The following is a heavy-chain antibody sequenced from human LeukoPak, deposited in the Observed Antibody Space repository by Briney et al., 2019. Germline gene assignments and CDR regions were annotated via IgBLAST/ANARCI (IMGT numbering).Heavy chain of an antibody. CDR1: GFTFSSYW. CDR3: ARDVVPAANSYYYYYYYMDV. J-gene: IGHJ6*03. Sequence: GSLRLSCAASGFTFSSYWMSWVRQPPGKGLEWIGSIYYSGSTYYNPSLKSRVTISVDTSKNQFSLKLSSVTAADTAVYYCARDVVPAANSYYYYYYYMDVWGKGTTVTVSS. CDR2: IYYSGST. D-gene: IGHD2-2*01. V-gene: IGHV4-39*07.